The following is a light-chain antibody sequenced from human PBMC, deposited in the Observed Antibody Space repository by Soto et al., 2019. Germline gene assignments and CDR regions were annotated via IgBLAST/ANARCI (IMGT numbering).Light chain of an antibody. CDR3: QQYGSSPRT. CDR2: GAS. V-gene: IGKV3-20*01. CDR1: QSVSSSY. Sequence: EILLTQSPGTLSLSPGERATLSCRASQSVSSSYLAWYQQKPGQAPRLLIYGASSRATGITDRFSGSRSGTDFTLTISRLEPEDFAVYYCQQYGSSPRTFGQGTKVDIK. J-gene: IGKJ1*01.